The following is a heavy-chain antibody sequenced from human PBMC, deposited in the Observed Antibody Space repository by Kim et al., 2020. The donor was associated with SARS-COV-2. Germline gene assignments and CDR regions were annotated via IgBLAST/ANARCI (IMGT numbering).Heavy chain of an antibody. CDR3: ARSRIGRVYCSSTSCYEDYYYMDV. D-gene: IGHD2-2*01. CDR2: IIPILGIA. V-gene: IGHV1-69*04. Sequence: SVKVSCKASGGTFSSYAISWVRQAPGQGLGWMGRIIPILGIANYAQKFQGRVTITADKSTSTAYMELSSLRSEDTAVYYCARSRIGRVYCSSTSCYEDYYYMDVWGKGTTVTVSS. CDR1: GGTFSSYA. J-gene: IGHJ6*03.